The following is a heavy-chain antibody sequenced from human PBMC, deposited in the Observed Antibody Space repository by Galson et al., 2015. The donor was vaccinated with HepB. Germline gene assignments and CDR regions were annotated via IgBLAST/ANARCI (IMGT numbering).Heavy chain of an antibody. CDR3: ARHLKNYYGSGSYLGTDAFDI. CDR2: IYYSGST. CDR1: GGSISSSSYY. J-gene: IGHJ3*02. D-gene: IGHD3-10*01. V-gene: IGHV4-39*01. Sequence: SETLSLTCTVSGGSISSSSYYWGWIRQPPGKGLEWIGSIYYSGSTYYNPSLKSRVTISVDTSKNQFSLKLSSVTAADTAVYYCARHLKNYYGSGSYLGTDAFDIWGQGTMVTVSS.